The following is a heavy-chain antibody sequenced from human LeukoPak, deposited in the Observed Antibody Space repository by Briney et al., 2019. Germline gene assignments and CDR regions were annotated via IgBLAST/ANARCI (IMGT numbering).Heavy chain of an antibody. CDR3: ARVAGIAAAGSFYYYYYMDV. Sequence: PSETLSLTCAVSGGSISSSNWWSWVRQPPGKGLEWIGYIYYSGSTNYNPSLKSRVTISVDTSKNQFSLKLSSVTAADTAVYYCARVAGIAAAGSFYYYYYMDVWGKGTTVTVSS. D-gene: IGHD6-13*01. J-gene: IGHJ6*03. CDR1: GGSISSSNW. CDR2: IYYSGST. V-gene: IGHV4-4*02.